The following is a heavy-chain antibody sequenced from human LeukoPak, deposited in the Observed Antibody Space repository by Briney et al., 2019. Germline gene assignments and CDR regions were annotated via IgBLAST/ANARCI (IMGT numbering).Heavy chain of an antibody. V-gene: IGHV1-2*02. CDR2: INPNRGGT. J-gene: IGHJ6*02. D-gene: IGHD3-9*01. CDR1: GYTFTGYY. CDR3: AREMVLRYLGGMDV. Sequence: AASVKVSCKASGYTFTGYYMHWVRQAPGQGLEWMGWINPNRGGTNYAQKLQGRVTMTRDTSISTAYMELSRLRSDDTAVYYCAREMVLRYLGGMDVWGQGTTVTVSS.